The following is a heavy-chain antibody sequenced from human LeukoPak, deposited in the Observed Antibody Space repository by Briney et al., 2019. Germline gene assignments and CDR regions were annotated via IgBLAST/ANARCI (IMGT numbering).Heavy chain of an antibody. D-gene: IGHD3-3*01. J-gene: IGHJ5*02. V-gene: IGHV4-34*01. CDR1: GGSFSGYY. Sequence: SETLSLTCAVYGGSFSGYYWSWIRQPPGKGLEWIGEINHSGSTNYNPSLKSRVTISVDTSKNQFSLKLGSVTAADTAVYYCARGLYYDFWSGWISSTGSAGNWFDPWGQGTLVTVSS. CDR2: INHSGST. CDR3: ARGLYYDFWSGWISSTGSAGNWFDP.